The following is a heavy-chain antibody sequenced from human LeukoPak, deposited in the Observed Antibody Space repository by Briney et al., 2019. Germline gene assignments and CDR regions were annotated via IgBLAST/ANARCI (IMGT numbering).Heavy chain of an antibody. Sequence: GASVKVSCKASGYTFTSYDINWVRQATGQGLEWMGWMNPNSGNTGYAQKFQGRVTMTRNTSISTAYMELSSLRSEDTAVYYCARVLSGLNSSSWYFWFDPWGQGTLVTVSS. V-gene: IGHV1-8*01. CDR3: ARVLSGLNSSSWYFWFDP. J-gene: IGHJ5*02. D-gene: IGHD6-13*01. CDR2: MNPNSGNT. CDR1: GYTFTSYD.